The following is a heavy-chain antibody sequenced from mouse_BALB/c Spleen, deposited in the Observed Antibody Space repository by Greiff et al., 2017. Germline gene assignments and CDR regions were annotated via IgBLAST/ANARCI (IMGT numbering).Heavy chain of an antibody. V-gene: IGHV6-6*02. CDR2: IRLKSNNYAT. Sequence: EVKVVESGGGLVQPGGSMKLSCVASGFTFSNYWMNWVRQSPEKGLEWVAEIRLKSNNYATHYAESVKGRFTISRDDSKSSVYLQMNNLRAEDTGIYYCTRTLLRLYWYFDVWGAGTTVTVSS. CDR3: TRTLLRLYWYFDV. D-gene: IGHD1-2*01. CDR1: GFTFSNYW. J-gene: IGHJ1*01.